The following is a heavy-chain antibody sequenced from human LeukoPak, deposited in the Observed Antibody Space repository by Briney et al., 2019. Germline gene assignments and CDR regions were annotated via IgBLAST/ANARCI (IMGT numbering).Heavy chain of an antibody. CDR3: AKHDYGDFLDY. D-gene: IGHD4-17*01. V-gene: IGHV3-23*01. CDR1: GFTFSSCA. J-gene: IGHJ4*02. CDR2: ITGSVVST. Sequence: HPGGSLRLSCAASGFTFSSCAMSWVRQAPGKGLEWVSAITGSVVSTYYADSVKGRFTISRDNSKNTLYLQMNSLRAEDTAVYYCAKHDYGDFLDYWGQGTLVTVSS.